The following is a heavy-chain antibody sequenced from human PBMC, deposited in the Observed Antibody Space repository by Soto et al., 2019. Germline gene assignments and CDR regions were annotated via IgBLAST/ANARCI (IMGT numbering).Heavy chain of an antibody. Sequence: QVQLVQSGAEVKKPGSSVKVSCQASGGTFSDYSISWVRQAPGQGLEWMGGIIPMFDTVNYVQKFQGRVTVTADESTTTVYMELRSLSSDDTAVYYCAGGFPGVAMTGANYYYDGMDVWGLGTTVTVSS. CDR3: AGGFPGVAMTGANYYYDGMDV. D-gene: IGHD6-19*01. CDR1: GGTFSDYS. CDR2: IIPMFDTV. J-gene: IGHJ6*02. V-gene: IGHV1-69*01.